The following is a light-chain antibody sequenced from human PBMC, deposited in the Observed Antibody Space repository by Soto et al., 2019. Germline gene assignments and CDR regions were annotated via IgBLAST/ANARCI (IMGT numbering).Light chain of an antibody. CDR2: AAS. J-gene: IGKJ4*01. CDR1: QDIINR. CDR3: QQYKDYPLT. V-gene: IGKV1-16*02. Sequence: DIQMTQSPSSLSASVGDRITITCRASQDIINRLVWFPQKPGKAPKSLIYAASNLQSGVPSKFSGSGSGTDFTLTISSLQPEDFATYYCQQYKDYPLTFGGGTRVEIK.